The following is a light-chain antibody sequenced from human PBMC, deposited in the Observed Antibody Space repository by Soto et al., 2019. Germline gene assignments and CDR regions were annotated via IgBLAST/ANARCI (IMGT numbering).Light chain of an antibody. Sequence: EVVLTQSPATLSLSPGERATLSCRASESVFGYLAWYQHKPGQPPRLLIYDASNRATGVPARFSGSGSRTDFTLTISSLEPEDFAVYYCQQRCRWPPITFGKGTRLDNK. CDR3: QQRCRWPPIT. J-gene: IGKJ5*01. V-gene: IGKV3-11*01. CDR1: ESVFGY. CDR2: DAS.